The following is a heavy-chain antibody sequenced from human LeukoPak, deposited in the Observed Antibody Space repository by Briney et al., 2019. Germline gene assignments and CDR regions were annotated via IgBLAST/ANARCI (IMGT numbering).Heavy chain of an antibody. Sequence: SETLSLTCIVSGGSISSSIYYWGWIRQPPRKGLEWIGSIYYSGSTYYNPSLKSRLTMSVDTSKNQFSLNLSFLALADTAVYYCASLGGDTSGWSVPWGQGTLVTVSS. CDR1: GGSISSSIYY. V-gene: IGHV4-39*01. J-gene: IGHJ5*02. CDR3: ASLGGDTSGWSVP. CDR2: IYYSGST. D-gene: IGHD6-19*01.